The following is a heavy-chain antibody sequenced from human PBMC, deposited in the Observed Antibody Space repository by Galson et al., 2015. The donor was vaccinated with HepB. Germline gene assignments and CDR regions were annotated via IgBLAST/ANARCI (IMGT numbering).Heavy chain of an antibody. CDR3: AGSGRGQYAFDI. CDR2: IIPILGIA. V-gene: IGHV1-69*02. CDR1: GYTFSSYT. Sequence: SVKVSCKASGYTFSSYTISWVRQAPGQGLEWMGRIIPILGIANYAQKFQGRVTITADKSTSTAYMELSSLRSEDTAVYYCAGSGRGQYAFDIWGQGTMVTVSS. J-gene: IGHJ3*02. D-gene: IGHD6-19*01.